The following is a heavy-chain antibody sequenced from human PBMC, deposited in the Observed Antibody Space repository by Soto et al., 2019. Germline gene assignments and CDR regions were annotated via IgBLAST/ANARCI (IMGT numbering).Heavy chain of an antibody. CDR2: ISAYNGNT. CDR1: GYTFTSYG. V-gene: IGHV1-18*01. J-gene: IGHJ4*02. D-gene: IGHD6-19*01. CDR3: ARDLDGYSSGWYDY. Sequence: GASVKVSCKASGYTFTSYGISWVRQAPGQGLEWMGWISAYNGNTNYAQKLQGRVPMTTDTSTSTAYMELRSLRSDDTAVYYCARDLDGYSSGWYDYWGQGTLVTVSS.